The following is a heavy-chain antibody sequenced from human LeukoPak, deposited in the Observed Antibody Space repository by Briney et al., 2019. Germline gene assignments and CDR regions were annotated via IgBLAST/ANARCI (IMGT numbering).Heavy chain of an antibody. D-gene: IGHD6-13*01. CDR1: GFTFSSYG. CDR2: IPYDGSNK. V-gene: IGHV3-30*02. Sequence: PGGSLRLSCAASGFTFSSYGMHWVRQAPGKGLEWATFIPYDGSNKYYADSVKGRCIISRDNSKNTLYLQMNSLRGEDTAVYYCAKEATGYSSSPFNWFDPRGQGTLVTVSS. J-gene: IGHJ5*02. CDR3: AKEATGYSSSPFNWFDP.